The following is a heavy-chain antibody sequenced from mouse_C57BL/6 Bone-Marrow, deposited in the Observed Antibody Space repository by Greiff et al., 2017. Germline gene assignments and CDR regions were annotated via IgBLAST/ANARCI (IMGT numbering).Heavy chain of an antibody. CDR1: GFTFSSYT. Sequence: DVKLVESGGGLVKPGGSLKLSCAASGFTFSSYTMSWVRQTPEKRLEWVATISGGGGNTSYPASVTGRFTISRDNAKNTLYLQMSSLRSEDTALYYCASPSYYYGSSYGDYSAMDYWGQGTAVTVSS. V-gene: IGHV5-9*01. D-gene: IGHD1-1*01. CDR2: ISGGGGNT. J-gene: IGHJ4*01. CDR3: ASPSYYYGSSYGDYSAMDY.